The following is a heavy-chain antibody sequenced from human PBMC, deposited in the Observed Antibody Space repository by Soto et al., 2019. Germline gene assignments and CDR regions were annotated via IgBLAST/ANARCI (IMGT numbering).Heavy chain of an antibody. D-gene: IGHD1-1*01. CDR2: ISFDELDT. J-gene: IGHJ6*02. Sequence: GTLSVSGAASGFPLTSHALAWVRQTPDKGLEGVAAISFDELDTKSASSLNGRFTVSRDKVKNTLSLQMNSPTPQDTAVDYWAKEREYHLPDNDFYYCLDVWGQGTMVTVSS. V-gene: IGHV3-30*18. CDR1: GFPLTSHA. CDR3: AKEREYHLPDNDFYYCLDV.